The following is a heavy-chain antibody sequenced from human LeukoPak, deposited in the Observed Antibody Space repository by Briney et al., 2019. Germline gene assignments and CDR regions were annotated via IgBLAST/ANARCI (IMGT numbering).Heavy chain of an antibody. V-gene: IGHV4-59*08. CDR3: ARQLTGKYYFDN. CDR2: IYYSGDT. CDR1: GGSMTGYY. Sequence: SETLSLTCTVSGGSMTGYYWIWIRQPPGKGLEWIGYIYYSGDTNYNPSLKSRATISVDTSKNQFSLKLNSVTATDTAIYYCARQLTGKYYFDNWGQGTLVTVSS. D-gene: IGHD7-27*01. J-gene: IGHJ4*02.